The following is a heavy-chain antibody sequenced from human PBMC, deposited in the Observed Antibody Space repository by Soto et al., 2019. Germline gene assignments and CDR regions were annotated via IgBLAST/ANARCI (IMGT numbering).Heavy chain of an antibody. V-gene: IGHV4-59*01. CDR2: IYYSGST. Sequence: PSETLSLTCTVSGGSISSYYWSWIRQPPGKGLEWIGYIYYSGSTNYNPSLKSRVTISVDTSKNQFSLKLSSVTAADTAVYYCAREVVYRDGYNYFDYWGQRTLVTVSS. CDR1: GGSISSYY. J-gene: IGHJ4*02. D-gene: IGHD5-12*01. CDR3: AREVVYRDGYNYFDY.